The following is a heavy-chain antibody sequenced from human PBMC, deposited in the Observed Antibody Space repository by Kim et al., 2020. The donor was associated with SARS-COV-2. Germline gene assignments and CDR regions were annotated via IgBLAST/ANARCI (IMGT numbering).Heavy chain of an antibody. J-gene: IGHJ4*02. Sequence: SETLSLTCTVSGGSISSGGYYWSWIRQHPGKGLEWIGYIYYSGSTYYNPSLKSRVTISVDTSKNQLSLKLSSVTAADTAVYSCARGQGLITLIVVVVGAFDFWGQGTLVTVSS. V-gene: IGHV4-31*03. CDR1: GGSISSGGYY. D-gene: IGHD3-22*01. CDR2: IYYSGST. CDR3: ARGQGLITLIVVVVGAFDF.